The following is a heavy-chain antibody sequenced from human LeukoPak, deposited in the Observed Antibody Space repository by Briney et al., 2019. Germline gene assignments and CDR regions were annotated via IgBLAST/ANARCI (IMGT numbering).Heavy chain of an antibody. Sequence: GGSLRLSCLASRFTFSSYAMHWVRQAPGKGLEYVSAISSNGGSTYYADSVKGRFTISRDNSKNTLYLQMSSLRAEDTAVYYCVKDATGTRFDPWGQGTLVTVSS. J-gene: IGHJ5*02. D-gene: IGHD1-1*01. CDR1: RFTFSSYA. CDR2: ISSNGGST. CDR3: VKDATGTRFDP. V-gene: IGHV3-64D*06.